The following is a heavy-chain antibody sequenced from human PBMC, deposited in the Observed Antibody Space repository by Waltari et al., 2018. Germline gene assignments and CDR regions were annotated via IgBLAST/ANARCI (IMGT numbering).Heavy chain of an antibody. D-gene: IGHD1-7*01. CDR3: AKVWKNYRTDY. CDR2: IYYSGNT. V-gene: IGHV4-39*07. J-gene: IGHJ4*02. Sequence: QLQLQESGPGLVKPSETLSLTCTVSRGAISSRGYYWGWIRQPPWKGLEWMGSIYYSGNTYYNPSLKNRVTISVDTSKNQFSLKVTSVTAADTAVYYCAKVWKNYRTDYWGQGTLVTVSS. CDR1: RGAISSRGYY.